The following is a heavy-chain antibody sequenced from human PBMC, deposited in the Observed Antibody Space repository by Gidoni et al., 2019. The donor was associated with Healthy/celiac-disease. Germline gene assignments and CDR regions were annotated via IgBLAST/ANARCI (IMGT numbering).Heavy chain of an antibody. Sequence: QLQLQESGPGLVQTSETLSLTCTVSGASIRSTSYYWGWLRQPPGKGLEWIGRINYSGSTYYNPSLKRRVTISVDTSKNQFALKLSSVTAADTAVYYCARQRSSMVRGVIITYFDYWGQGTLVTVSS. CDR3: ARQRSSMVRGVIITYFDY. CDR1: GASIRSTSYY. D-gene: IGHD3-10*01. V-gene: IGHV4-39*01. CDR2: INYSGST. J-gene: IGHJ4*02.